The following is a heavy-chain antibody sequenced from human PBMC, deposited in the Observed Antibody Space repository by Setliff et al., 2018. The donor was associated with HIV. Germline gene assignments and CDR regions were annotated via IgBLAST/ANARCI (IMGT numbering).Heavy chain of an antibody. D-gene: IGHD3-10*01. CDR1: GFTFSSYW. Sequence: GGFLRLSCAASGFTFSSYWMHWVRQAPGKGLVWVFGMNTDGSSTRYADSVKGRFTISRDNTKNSLHLQLDSLSAEDAAVYFCARDGHLYGQPFDYWGQGALVTVSS. V-gene: IGHV3-74*01. J-gene: IGHJ4*02. CDR2: MNTDGSST. CDR3: ARDGHLYGQPFDY.